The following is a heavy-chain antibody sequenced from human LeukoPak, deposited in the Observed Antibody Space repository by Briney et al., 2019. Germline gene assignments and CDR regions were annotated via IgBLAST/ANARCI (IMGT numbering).Heavy chain of an antibody. Sequence: GGSLRLSCAASGFTFSSYSMNWVRQAPGKGLEWVSGILGGAGSTYYADSVKGRFTISRDNSKNTLYLQMNSLRAEDTAVYYCAHGTMYQLDYWGQGTLVTVSS. CDR2: ILGGAGST. V-gene: IGHV3-23*01. CDR3: AHGTMYQLDY. J-gene: IGHJ4*02. D-gene: IGHD2-2*01. CDR1: GFTFSSYS.